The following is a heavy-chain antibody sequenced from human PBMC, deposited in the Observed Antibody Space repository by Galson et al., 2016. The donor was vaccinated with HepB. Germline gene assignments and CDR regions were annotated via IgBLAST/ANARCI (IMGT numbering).Heavy chain of an antibody. J-gene: IGHJ6*02. CDR2: TFYRSTWEN. V-gene: IGHV6-1*01. D-gene: IGHD3-10*01. Sequence: CAISGDSVYNNAAAWVWIRQSPSRGVEWLGRTFYRSTWENHYAGSVKNRITISPDTSRNQFSLRLNSVTPEDTAVYYCARAVMLGRGMDVWGQGTTVTVSS. CDR3: ARAVMLGRGMDV. CDR1: GDSVYNNAAA.